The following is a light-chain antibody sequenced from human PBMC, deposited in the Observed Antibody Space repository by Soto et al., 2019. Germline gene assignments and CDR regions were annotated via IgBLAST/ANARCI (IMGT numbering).Light chain of an antibody. Sequence: QSVLAQPASVSGSPGQSITISCTGTSSDVGGYNRVSWYQQHPDKAPKLIIYEVTNRPSGISNRFSGSKSGDTASLTISGLQAEDEADYYCYSYISGSAHVLGTGTKVTVL. CDR1: SSDVGGYNR. CDR2: EVT. CDR3: YSYISGSAHV. J-gene: IGLJ1*01. V-gene: IGLV2-14*01.